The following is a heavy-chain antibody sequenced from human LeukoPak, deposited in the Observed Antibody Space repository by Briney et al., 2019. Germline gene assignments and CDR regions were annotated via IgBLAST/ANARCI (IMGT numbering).Heavy chain of an antibody. Sequence: PSETLSLTCTVSGGSISSYYWSWIRQPPGKGLEWIGYIYYSGSTNYNPSLKSRVTISVDTSKNQFSLKLSSVTAADTAVYYCARQTTYVKNWFDPWGQGTLVTVSS. CDR1: GGSISSYY. V-gene: IGHV4-59*08. CDR3: ARQTTYVKNWFDP. CDR2: IYYSGST. J-gene: IGHJ5*02. D-gene: IGHD3-10*02.